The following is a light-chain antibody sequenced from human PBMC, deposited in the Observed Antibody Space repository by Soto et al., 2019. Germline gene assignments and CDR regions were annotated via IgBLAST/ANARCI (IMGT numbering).Light chain of an antibody. CDR1: RSISSW. Sequence: IQAPKYPSTLSASVGGTVTITCWASRSISSWLAWYQQKPGIAPKLLIYKASTLQSGVPSRFSGSGYGTEFTLTISRLQPEDSATYYCQQYDVYSTFGQGTKVDIK. CDR2: KAS. J-gene: IGKJ1*01. CDR3: QQYDVYST. V-gene: IGKV1-5*03.